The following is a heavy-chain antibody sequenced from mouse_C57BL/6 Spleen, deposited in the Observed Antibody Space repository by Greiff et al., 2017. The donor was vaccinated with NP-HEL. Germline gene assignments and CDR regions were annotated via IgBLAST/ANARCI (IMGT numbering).Heavy chain of an antibody. CDR3: ARDGSGAMDY. CDR2: IYPGDGDT. Sequence: QVHVKQSGAELVKPGASVKISCKASGYAFSSYWMNWVKQRPGKGLEWIGQIYPGDGDTNYNGKFKGKATLTADKSSSTAYMQLSSLTSEDSAVYFCARDGSGAMDYWGQGTSVTVSS. D-gene: IGHD2-3*01. CDR1: GYAFSSYW. J-gene: IGHJ4*01. V-gene: IGHV1-80*01.